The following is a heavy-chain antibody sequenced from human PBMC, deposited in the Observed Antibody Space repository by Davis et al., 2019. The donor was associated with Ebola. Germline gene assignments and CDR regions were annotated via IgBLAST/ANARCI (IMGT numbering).Heavy chain of an antibody. D-gene: IGHD5-18*01. V-gene: IGHV3-74*01. CDR1: GFTFGIYW. CDR3: ARDPDTAMASDAFDI. Sequence: GESLKISCAASGFTFGIYWMHWVRQAPGKGLVWVSRINSDGTSTSYADSVKGRLTISRDNAKNTLYLQMNSLRDEDTAVYYCARDPDTAMASDAFDIWGQGTMVTVSS. CDR2: INSDGTST. J-gene: IGHJ3*02.